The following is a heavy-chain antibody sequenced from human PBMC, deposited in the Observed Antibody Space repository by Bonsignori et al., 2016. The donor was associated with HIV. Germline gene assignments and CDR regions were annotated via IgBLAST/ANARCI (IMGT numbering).Heavy chain of an antibody. V-gene: IGHV3-64*01. CDR3: ARDSYGGNSPRNAFDI. J-gene: IGHJ3*02. Sequence: WIRQPPGKGLEYVSAISSNGGSTYYANSVKGRFTISRDNSKNTLYLQMGSLRAEDMAVYYCARDSYGGNSPRNAFDIWGQGTMVTVSS. CDR2: ISSNGGST. D-gene: IGHD4-23*01.